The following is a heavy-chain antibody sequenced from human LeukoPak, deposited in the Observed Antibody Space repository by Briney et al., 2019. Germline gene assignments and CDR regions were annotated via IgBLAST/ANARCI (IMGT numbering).Heavy chain of an antibody. CDR1: GFTFSYYS. Sequence: GGSLRLSCAASGFTFSYYSMDWVRQAPGKGLEWVSYISSSSTTVYYADSVKGRFTISRDNAKNSLYLQMISLRAEDTAVYYCARDLGGGDPGYWGQGTLVTVSS. J-gene: IGHJ4*02. CDR3: ARDLGGGDPGY. D-gene: IGHD2-21*02. V-gene: IGHV3-48*04. CDR2: ISSSSTTV.